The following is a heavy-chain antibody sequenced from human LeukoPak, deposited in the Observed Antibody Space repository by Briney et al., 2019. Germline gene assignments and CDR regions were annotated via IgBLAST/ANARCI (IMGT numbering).Heavy chain of an antibody. CDR2: IYYSGST. V-gene: IGHV4-59*02. CDR1: GGSVSSYY. CDR3: ARDQEDNPFRI. J-gene: IGHJ4*02. D-gene: IGHD1-1*01. Sequence: SETLSLTCTVSGGSVSSYYWSWIRQPPGKGLEWIGYIYYSGSTNYNPSLKSRVTISVDTSKNQFSLKLSSVTAADTAVYYCARDQEDNPFRIWGQGTLVTVSS.